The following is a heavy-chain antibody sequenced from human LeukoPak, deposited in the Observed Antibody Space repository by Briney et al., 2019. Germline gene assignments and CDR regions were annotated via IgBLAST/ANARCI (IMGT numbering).Heavy chain of an antibody. D-gene: IGHD5-18*01. Sequence: GGFLRLSCAVSGFTFSDYYMSWIRQAPGKGVEWVSYTSSSGSTTYYGDSVKGRFTISRDNDKNSLYLQMNSLRAEDTAVYYCARGGRGYSYGYDYWGQGTLVTVSS. J-gene: IGHJ4*02. V-gene: IGHV3-11*04. CDR3: ARGGRGYSYGYDY. CDR2: TSSSGSTT. CDR1: GFTFSDYY.